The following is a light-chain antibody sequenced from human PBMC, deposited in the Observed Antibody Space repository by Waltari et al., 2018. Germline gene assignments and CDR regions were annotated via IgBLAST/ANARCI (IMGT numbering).Light chain of an antibody. CDR2: DAS. V-gene: IGKV3-11*01. CDR1: QTVRTF. Sequence: CRASQTVRTFLAWYQQKPGQAPRLLIFDASSSATGISPKFRGSGSGTDFTLTVNNLEPEDFAVYYCQQRSSWPYTFGQGTRVDFK. CDR3: QQRSSWPYT. J-gene: IGKJ2*01.